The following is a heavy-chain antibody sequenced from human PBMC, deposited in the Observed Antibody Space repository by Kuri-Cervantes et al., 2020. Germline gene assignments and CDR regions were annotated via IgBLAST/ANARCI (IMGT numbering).Heavy chain of an antibody. CDR3: AGSSGYYFDY. D-gene: IGHD3-22*01. J-gene: IGHJ4*02. V-gene: IGHV4-59*01. CDR2: IYYSGST. CDR1: GGSISNYY. Sequence: ESLKISCTVSGGSISNYYWSWIRQPPGKGLEWIGYIYYSGSTNYNPSLKSRVTISVDTSKNQFSLKLSSVTAADTAVYYCAGSSGYYFDYWGQGTLVTVSS.